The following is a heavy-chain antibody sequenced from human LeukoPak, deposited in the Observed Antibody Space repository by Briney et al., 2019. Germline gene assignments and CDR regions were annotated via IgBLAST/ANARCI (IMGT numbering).Heavy chain of an antibody. V-gene: IGHV1-69*10. J-gene: IGHJ3*01. CDR3: ASDYSSDSEGFDF. CDR1: GDTLTNYG. D-gene: IGHD2-21*01. Sequence: GASVKVSCKTSGDTLTNYGVSWVRQAPGEGLEWMGGIIATLGTTKYAQKFQGRVTIDADTSTSTAYMELSNLRSEDTALYYCASDYSSDSEGFDFWGHGTMVTVSS. CDR2: IIATLGTT.